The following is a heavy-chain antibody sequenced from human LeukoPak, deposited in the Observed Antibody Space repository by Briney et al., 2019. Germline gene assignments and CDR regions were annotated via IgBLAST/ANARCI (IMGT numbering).Heavy chain of an antibody. J-gene: IGHJ4*02. V-gene: IGHV3-9*01. CDR1: GFTFDDYA. Sequence: GGSLRLSSAASGFTFDDYAMHWVRQAPGKGLEWVSGISWNSGSIGYADSVKGRFTISRDNAKNSLYLQMNSLRAEDTALYYCAKDTSIAVAGPVDYWGQGTLVTVSS. CDR3: AKDTSIAVAGPVDY. D-gene: IGHD6-19*01. CDR2: ISWNSGSI.